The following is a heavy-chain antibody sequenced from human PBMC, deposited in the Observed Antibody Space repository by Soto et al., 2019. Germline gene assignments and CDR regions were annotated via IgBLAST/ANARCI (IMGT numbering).Heavy chain of an antibody. V-gene: IGHV1-18*01. D-gene: IGHD3-22*01. J-gene: IGHJ3*02. Sequence: VASVKVSCKASGYTFTSYGISWVRQAPGQGLEWMGWISAYNGNTNYAQKLQGRVTMTTDTSTSTAYMELRSLRSDDTAVYYCARVDMDYYDSSGLPIDAFDIWGQGTMVTVSS. CDR2: ISAYNGNT. CDR3: ARVDMDYYDSSGLPIDAFDI. CDR1: GYTFTSYG.